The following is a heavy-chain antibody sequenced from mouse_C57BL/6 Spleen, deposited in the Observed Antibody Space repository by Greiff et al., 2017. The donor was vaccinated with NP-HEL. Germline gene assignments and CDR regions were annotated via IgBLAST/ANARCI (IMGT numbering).Heavy chain of an antibody. J-gene: IGHJ2*01. D-gene: IGHD1-1*01. Sequence: QVQLQQPGAELMKPGASVKMSCKASGYTFTSYWITWVKQRPGQGLEWIGVIYPGSGSTNYTEKFKSKATLTVDTSSSTAYMQLSILTSEDSAVYYCARRPYYYGNCYIGYWGQGTTLTVSS. V-gene: IGHV1-55*01. CDR1: GYTFTSYW. CDR2: IYPGSGST. CDR3: ARRPYYYGNCYIGY.